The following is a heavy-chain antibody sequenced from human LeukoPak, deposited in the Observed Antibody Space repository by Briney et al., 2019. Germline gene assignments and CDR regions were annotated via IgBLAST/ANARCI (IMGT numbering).Heavy chain of an antibody. D-gene: IGHD3-3*01. Sequence: ASVKVSCKASGYTFTGYYMHWVRQAPGQGLEWMGWITPNSDGTNYAQKFQGRVTMTRDTSISTAYMELSRLRSDDTAVYYCAREPQYYDFWSGSPTGFDYWGQGTLVTVSS. CDR3: AREPQYYDFWSGSPTGFDY. V-gene: IGHV1-2*02. J-gene: IGHJ4*02. CDR2: ITPNSDGT. CDR1: GYTFTGYY.